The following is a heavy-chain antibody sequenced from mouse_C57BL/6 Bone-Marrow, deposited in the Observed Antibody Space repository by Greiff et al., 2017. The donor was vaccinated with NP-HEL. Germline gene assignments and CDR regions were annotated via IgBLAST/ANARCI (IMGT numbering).Heavy chain of an antibody. V-gene: IGHV5-17*01. CDR3: ARAYGNYGDY. Sequence: EVKVVESGGGLVKPGGSLKLSCAASGFTFSDYGMHWVRQAPEKGLERVAYISSGSSTIYYADTVKGRFTISRDNAKNTLFLQMTSLRSEDTAMYYCARAYGNYGDYWGQGTTLTVSS. CDR2: ISSGSSTI. J-gene: IGHJ2*01. CDR1: GFTFSDYG. D-gene: IGHD2-1*01.